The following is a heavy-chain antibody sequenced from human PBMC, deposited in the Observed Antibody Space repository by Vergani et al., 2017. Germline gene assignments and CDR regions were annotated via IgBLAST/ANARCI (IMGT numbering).Heavy chain of an antibody. V-gene: IGHV3-23*01. CDR2: VSGSSATP. J-gene: IGHJ4*02. Sequence: EVQLLESGGGLAQPGGSLRLSCAASGFSFPGYAMSWVRQAPGKGLEWVSSVSGSSATPYYADSVKGRFIISRDNSKNTLHLQMNSLRADDTAVYYCTKGSRGYTVYFFDYWGQGTLATVSS. CDR1: GFSFPGYA. D-gene: IGHD5/OR15-5a*01. CDR3: TKGSRGYTVYFFDY.